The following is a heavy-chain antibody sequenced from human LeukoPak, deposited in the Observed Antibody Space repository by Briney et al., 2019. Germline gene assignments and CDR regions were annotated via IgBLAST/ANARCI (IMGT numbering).Heavy chain of an antibody. D-gene: IGHD3-10*01. Sequence: GGSLRLSCAASGFTVSSNYMSRVRQAPGKGLEWVSVIYSGGSTYYADSVKGRFTISRDNSKNTLYLQMNSLRAEDTAVYYCARYYGSGSHMTCYFDYWGQGTLVTVSS. CDR1: GFTVSSNY. V-gene: IGHV3-66*01. J-gene: IGHJ4*02. CDR3: ARYYGSGSHMTCYFDY. CDR2: IYSGGST.